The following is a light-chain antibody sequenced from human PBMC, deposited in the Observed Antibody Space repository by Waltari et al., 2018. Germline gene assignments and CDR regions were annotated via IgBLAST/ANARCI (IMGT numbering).Light chain of an antibody. CDR1: QSIGNY. V-gene: IGKV1-39*01. CDR3: QESYSSPPST. CDR2: SAS. J-gene: IGKJ1*01. Sequence: DIQMTQSPSSLSAVVGDRVTITCRASQSIGNYLNWYQQKPGKAPQLLIYSASSLQRGVTSRFSGRGAGTEFSLTISGLQPDDFATYYCQESYSSPPSTFGQGTKVDIK.